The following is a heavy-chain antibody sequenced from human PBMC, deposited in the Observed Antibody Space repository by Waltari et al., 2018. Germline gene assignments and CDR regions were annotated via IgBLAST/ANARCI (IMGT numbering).Heavy chain of an antibody. Sequence: QVQLVQSGAEVKQPGASVKVSCKASGYTFNAYAISWVRPAPGQGLEWMGWIIAYNGDTNYAQKFQCRVTMTTDTSTNTAYIELKNLRSDDTAVYYCAREYNYFDFWGQGSLVTVSS. CDR3: AREYNYFDF. D-gene: IGHD1-20*01. CDR1: GYTFNAYA. V-gene: IGHV1-18*01. J-gene: IGHJ4*02. CDR2: IIAYNGDT.